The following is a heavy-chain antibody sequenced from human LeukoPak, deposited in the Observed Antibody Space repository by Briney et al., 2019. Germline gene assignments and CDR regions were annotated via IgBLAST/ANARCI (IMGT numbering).Heavy chain of an antibody. J-gene: IGHJ4*02. CDR1: GGSISSSSYY. CDR3: ASAVSGADDY. Sequence: SETLSLTSTVSGGSISSSSYYWGWIRQPPGKGLEWIGSIYYSGSTYYNPSLKSRVTISVDTSKNQFSLKLSSVTAADTAVYYCASAVSGADDYWGQGTLVTVSS. D-gene: IGHD3-10*01. V-gene: IGHV4-39*01. CDR2: IYYSGST.